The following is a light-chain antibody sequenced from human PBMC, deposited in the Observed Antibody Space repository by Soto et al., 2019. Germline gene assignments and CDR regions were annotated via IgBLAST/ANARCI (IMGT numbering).Light chain of an antibody. CDR3: SSYTTSVTWV. J-gene: IGLJ3*02. V-gene: IGLV2-14*01. Sequence: QSVLTQPASVSGSPGQSITISCTGTSSDVGGYNYVSWYLQHPGKAPKLMIYEVTHRPSGVSDRFSGSKSGNTASLTISGLQAEDEADYYCSSYTTSVTWVFGGGTKVTVL. CDR1: SSDVGGYNY. CDR2: EVT.